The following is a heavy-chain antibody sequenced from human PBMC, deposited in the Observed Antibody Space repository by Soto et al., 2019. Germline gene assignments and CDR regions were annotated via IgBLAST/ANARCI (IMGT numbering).Heavy chain of an antibody. Sequence: QVQLVQSGAEVKKPGSSVKVSCKASGGTFSRYAISWVRQAPGQGLEWMGGITPMFGTANYALKFQGRVTITADESTSTVHMELTRLRSEDTAVYYCAQTLGSAVAGPGRFDLWGRGTLVIDSS. V-gene: IGHV1-69*12. CDR3: AQTLGSAVAGPGRFDL. J-gene: IGHJ2*01. CDR2: ITPMFGTA. D-gene: IGHD6-19*01. CDR1: GGTFSRYA.